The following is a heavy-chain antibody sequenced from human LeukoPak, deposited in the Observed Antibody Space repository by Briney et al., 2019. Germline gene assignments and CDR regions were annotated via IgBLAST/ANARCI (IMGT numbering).Heavy chain of an antibody. CDR2: IIPILGIA. D-gene: IGHD6-6*01. J-gene: IGHJ6*02. CDR1: GGTFSSYT. CDR3: ARLLGDSSSGPMDV. Sequence: ASVKVSCKASGGTFSSYTISWVRQAPGQGLEWMGRIIPILGIANYAQKFHGRVTITADKSTSTAYMELSSLRSEDTAVYYCARLLGDSSSGPMDVWGQGTTVTVSS. V-gene: IGHV1-69*02.